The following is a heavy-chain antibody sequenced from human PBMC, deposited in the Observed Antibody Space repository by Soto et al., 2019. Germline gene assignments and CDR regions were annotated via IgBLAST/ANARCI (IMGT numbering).Heavy chain of an antibody. Sequence: ASVKVSCKASGFTFTSSAVQWVRQARGQRLEWIGWIVVGSGNTNHAQKFQERVTITRDMSTSTAYMELSSLRSDDTAVYYCARATYCSSTSCYSGLGGGMDVWGQGTTVTVSS. CDR2: IVVGSGNT. V-gene: IGHV1-58*01. D-gene: IGHD2-2*01. J-gene: IGHJ6*02. CDR3: ARATYCSSTSCYSGLGGGMDV. CDR1: GFTFTSSA.